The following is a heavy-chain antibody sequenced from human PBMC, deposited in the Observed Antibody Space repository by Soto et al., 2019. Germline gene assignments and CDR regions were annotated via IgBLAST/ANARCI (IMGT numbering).Heavy chain of an antibody. CDR3: ARDLHAIFGVDYYYYGMDV. CDR1: GLPLSSYS. D-gene: IGHD3-3*01. V-gene: IGHV3-21*01. Sequence: GGAPRLSCAASGLPLSSYSMNLVRPAPGKGGGGVSSISSSSSYIYYADSVKGRFTISRDNAKNSLYLQMNSLRAEDTAVYYCARDLHAIFGVDYYYYGMDVWGQGTTVTVSS. J-gene: IGHJ6*02. CDR2: ISSSSSYI.